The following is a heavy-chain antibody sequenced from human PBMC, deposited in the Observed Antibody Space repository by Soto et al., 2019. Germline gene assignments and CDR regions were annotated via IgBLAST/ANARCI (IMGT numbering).Heavy chain of an antibody. CDR2: ISSSSGII. V-gene: IGHV3-48*01. J-gene: IGHJ5*02. CDR3: VRGILYNWFDP. CDR1: GFTFSTYT. Sequence: GGSLRLSCTTSGFTFSTYTMNWVRQAPGKGLEWISYISSSSGIIYYAESVEGRFTISRDNAKNSLYLQMRSLRAEDTAVYYCVRGILYNWFDPWGQGTLVTVSS. D-gene: IGHD3-9*01.